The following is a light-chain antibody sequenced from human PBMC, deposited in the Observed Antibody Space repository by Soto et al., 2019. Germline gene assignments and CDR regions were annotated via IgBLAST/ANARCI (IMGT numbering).Light chain of an antibody. J-gene: IGKJ1*01. V-gene: IGKV3-20*01. CDR3: HQYGSSPQT. Sequence: EIVLTQSPGTLSLSPGDRATLFCRASQSVSSTHLAWYHQKPGQAPRLLIYGASTRASGIPDRFSGSGSGTDFTLTISRLETEDCAVYYCHQYGSSPQTFGQGTKVDIK. CDR2: GAS. CDR1: QSVSSTH.